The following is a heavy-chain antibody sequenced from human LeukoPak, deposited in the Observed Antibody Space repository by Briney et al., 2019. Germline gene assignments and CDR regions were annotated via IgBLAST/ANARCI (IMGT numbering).Heavy chain of an antibody. Sequence: ASVKVSCKASGYTFTSYYMHWVRQAPGQGLEWMGIINPSGGSTSYAQKFQGRVTMTRDTSTSTVYMELSSLRSEDTAVYYCARAGYYYDSSGYPYDYWGQGTLVTASS. V-gene: IGHV1-46*01. CDR1: GYTFTSYY. D-gene: IGHD3-22*01. CDR3: ARAGYYYDSSGYPYDY. CDR2: INPSGGST. J-gene: IGHJ4*02.